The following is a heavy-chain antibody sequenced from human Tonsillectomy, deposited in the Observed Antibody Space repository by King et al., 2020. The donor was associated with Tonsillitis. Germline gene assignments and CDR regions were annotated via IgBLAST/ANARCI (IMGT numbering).Heavy chain of an antibody. D-gene: IGHD6-19*01. CDR2: MNPESANT. J-gene: IGHJ4*02. V-gene: IGHV1-8*01. CDR3: ARGPKWSFIAVDGKPYHFDS. Sequence: QLVQSGAEVKRPGASVKVSCKASGYTFSSYDINWVRQATGQGLEWMGWMNPESANTGYAQKFQGRVTMTRNTSISTAYMELSSLRSDDTAVYYCARGPKWSFIAVDGKPYHFDSWGQGTLVTVSS. CDR1: GYTFSSYD.